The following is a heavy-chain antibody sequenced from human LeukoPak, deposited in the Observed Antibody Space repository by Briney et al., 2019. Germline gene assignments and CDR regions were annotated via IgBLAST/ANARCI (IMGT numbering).Heavy chain of an antibody. CDR1: GFAFSNYW. CDR3: ARDRNTDFWSGYYTNYCDY. V-gene: IGHV3-23*01. J-gene: IGHJ4*02. CDR2: ISGSGGST. D-gene: IGHD3-3*01. Sequence: AGGSLRLSCAASGFAFSNYWMTWVRQAPGKGLEWVSAISGSGGSTYYADSVKGRFTISRDNAKNSLYLQMNSLRVEDTAVYYCARDRNTDFWSGYYTNYCDYWGQGTLVTVSS.